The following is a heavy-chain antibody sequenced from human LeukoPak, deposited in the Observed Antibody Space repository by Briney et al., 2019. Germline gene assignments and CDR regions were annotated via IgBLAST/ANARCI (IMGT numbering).Heavy chain of an antibody. CDR1: GFTFSSYS. Sequence: GVSLRLSCAASGFTFSSYSMNWVRQAPGKGLEWVSSISSSSSYIYYADSVKGRFTISRDNAKNSLYLQMNILRAEDTAVYYCARDDSIAAAGTNYYYYMDVWGKGTTVTVSS. V-gene: IGHV3-21*01. D-gene: IGHD6-13*01. J-gene: IGHJ6*03. CDR2: ISSSSSYI. CDR3: ARDDSIAAAGTNYYYYMDV.